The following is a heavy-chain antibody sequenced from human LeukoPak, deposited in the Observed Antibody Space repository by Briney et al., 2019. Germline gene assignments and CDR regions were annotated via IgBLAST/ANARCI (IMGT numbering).Heavy chain of an antibody. CDR3: GVSGGSSPGY. D-gene: IGHD2-15*01. CDR1: GLPYSSYD. V-gene: IGHV3-48*03. J-gene: IGHJ4*02. CDR2: ISSSSSSI. Sequence: GGSLRLSCAASGLPYSSYDMWWVRQAPGKGLEWISYISSSSSSIYYADSVKGRFTISRDNAKNSLYLQMNSLSVEDAAVYHCGVSGGSSPGYWGQGTLVTVSS.